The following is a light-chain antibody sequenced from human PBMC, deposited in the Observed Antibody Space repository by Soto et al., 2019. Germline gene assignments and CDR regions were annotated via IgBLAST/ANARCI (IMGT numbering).Light chain of an antibody. CDR2: LNRDGSH. Sequence: QPVLTQSPSASASLGASVKLTCTLSSGHSNYAIAWHQQQPEKGPRYLMKLNRDGSHSKGDGIPNRFSGSSSGAERYLTISSLQSEDEADYYCQTWGTGIVIFGGGTNLTV. V-gene: IGLV4-69*01. CDR1: SGHSNYA. CDR3: QTWGTGIVI. J-gene: IGLJ2*01.